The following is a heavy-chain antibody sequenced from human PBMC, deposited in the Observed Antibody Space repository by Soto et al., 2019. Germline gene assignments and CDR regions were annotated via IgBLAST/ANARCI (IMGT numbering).Heavy chain of an antibody. D-gene: IGHD5-12*01. CDR1: GGTFSSYT. CDR3: ARSHIVATIQPNYYYYYYMDV. V-gene: IGHV1-69*02. Sequence: SVKVSCKASGGTFSSYTISWVRQAPGQGLEWMGRIIPILGIANYAQKFQGRVTITADKSTSTAYMELSSLRSEDTAVYYCARSHIVATIQPNYYYYYYMDVWGKGTTVTVSS. J-gene: IGHJ6*03. CDR2: IIPILGIA.